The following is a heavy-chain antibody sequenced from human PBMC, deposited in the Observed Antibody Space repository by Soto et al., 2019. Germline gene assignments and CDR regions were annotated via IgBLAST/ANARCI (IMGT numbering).Heavy chain of an antibody. CDR3: AKQEFFWSHHFDY. D-gene: IGHD3-3*01. J-gene: IGHJ4*02. V-gene: IGHV3-30*18. CDR1: GFSFSSYG. Sequence: QVQLVESGGGVVQPGRSLRLSCAASGFSFSSYGMHWVRQAPGKGLEWVAMISYDGTDEYYAESVKGRFTISKDNSQNAVCLEMNSLSAEDTAVFYCAKQEFFWSHHFDYWGPGTLVHVSS. CDR2: ISYDGTDE.